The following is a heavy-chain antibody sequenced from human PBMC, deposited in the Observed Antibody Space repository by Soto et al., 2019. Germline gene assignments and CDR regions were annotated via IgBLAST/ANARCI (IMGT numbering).Heavy chain of an antibody. Sequence: QVTLKESGPVLVKPTETLTLTCTVSGFSLSNERMGVSWIRQPPGKALEWLAHIFTNDEKSYSTSMKSRLTNSKDISKSQVVLSMTNMDPVDTATYHCARIRYNDYAHWNFDLWGRGTLVTVSS. V-gene: IGHV2-26*01. J-gene: IGHJ2*01. CDR1: GFSLSNERMG. CDR3: ARIRYNDYAHWNFDL. CDR2: IFTNDEK. D-gene: IGHD4-17*01.